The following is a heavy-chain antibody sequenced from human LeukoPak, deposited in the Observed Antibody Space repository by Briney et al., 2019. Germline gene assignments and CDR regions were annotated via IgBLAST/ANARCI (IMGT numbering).Heavy chain of an antibody. CDR2: ISWNGGSI. D-gene: IGHD3-10*01. V-gene: IGHV3-9*01. CDR3: AKGFRGVISDYFDY. J-gene: IGHJ4*02. Sequence: GGSLRLSCAASGFTFDDYAMHWVRQAPGKGLEWVSGISWNGGSIGYADSVKGRFTISRDNAKNSLYLQMNSLRAEDTALYYCAKGFRGVISDYFDYWGQGTLVTVSS. CDR1: GFTFDDYA.